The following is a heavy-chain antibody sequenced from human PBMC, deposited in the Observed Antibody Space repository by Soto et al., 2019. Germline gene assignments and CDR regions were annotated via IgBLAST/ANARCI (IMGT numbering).Heavy chain of an antibody. J-gene: IGHJ4*02. CDR1: GFTFSSYE. V-gene: IGHV3-48*03. D-gene: IGHD6-13*01. CDR3: ARGGSSSPFDY. Sequence: PWGSLRLSCAASGFTFSSYEMNWVRQAPGKGLEWVSYISSSGSTIYYADSVKGRFTISRDNAKNSLYLQMNSLRAEDTAVYYCARGGSSSPFDYWGQGTLVTVS. CDR2: ISSSGSTI.